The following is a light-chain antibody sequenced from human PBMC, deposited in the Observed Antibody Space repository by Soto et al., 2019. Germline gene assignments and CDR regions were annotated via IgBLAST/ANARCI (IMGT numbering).Light chain of an antibody. CDR1: SSDVGGYSR. V-gene: IGLV2-14*01. CDR2: EVS. Sequence: QSVLTQPASVSGSPGQSITISCTGTSSDVGGYSRVSWYQHHPGKAPKLMIYEVSNRPSGVSNRFSGSKSGNTASLTISGLQAEDEADYYCSSYTSSSIPYVFGTGTKVTVL. CDR3: SSYTSSSIPYV. J-gene: IGLJ1*01.